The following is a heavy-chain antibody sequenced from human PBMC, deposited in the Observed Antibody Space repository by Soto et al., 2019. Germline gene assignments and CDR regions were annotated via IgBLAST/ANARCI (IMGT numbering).Heavy chain of an antibody. Sequence: ASVKVSCKASGYTFTSYDINWVRQATGQGLEWMGWMNPNSGNTGYAQKFQGRVTMTRNTSISTAYMELSSLRSEDTAVYYCARGSVGRIQLWSYYYYYMDVWGKGTMVTVSS. CDR2: MNPNSGNT. V-gene: IGHV1-8*01. CDR3: ARGSVGRIQLWSYYYYYMDV. D-gene: IGHD5-18*01. CDR1: GYTFTSYD. J-gene: IGHJ6*03.